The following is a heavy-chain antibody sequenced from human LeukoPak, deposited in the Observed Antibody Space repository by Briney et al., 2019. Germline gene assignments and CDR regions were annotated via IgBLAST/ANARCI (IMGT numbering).Heavy chain of an antibody. Sequence: ASVKVSCTASGYTFTSYGISWVRQAPGQGLEWTGWISAYNGSTNYAQKLQGRVTMTTDTSTSTAYMELRSLRSDDTAVYYCARDPTLRFGELFPEGRHYYYYYGMDVWGQGTTVTVSS. CDR1: GYTFTSYG. D-gene: IGHD3-10*01. CDR2: ISAYNGST. V-gene: IGHV1-18*01. CDR3: ARDPTLRFGELFPEGRHYYYYYGMDV. J-gene: IGHJ6*02.